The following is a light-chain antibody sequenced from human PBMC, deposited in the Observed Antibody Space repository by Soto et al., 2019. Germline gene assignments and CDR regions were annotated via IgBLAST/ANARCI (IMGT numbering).Light chain of an antibody. CDR2: AAS. V-gene: IGKV1-39*01. CDR1: QSISSY. CDR3: QQSYSTPPT. J-gene: IGKJ1*01. Sequence: IQMTQSPSSLSASVGDRVTITCRASQSISSYLNWYQQKPGKAPKLLIYAASSLQSGVPPRFSGSGSGTDFTLTISSLQPEDFATYYCQQSYSTPPTFGQGTKVDI.